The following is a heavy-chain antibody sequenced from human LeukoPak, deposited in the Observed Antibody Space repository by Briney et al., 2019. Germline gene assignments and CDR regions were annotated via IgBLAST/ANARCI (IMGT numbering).Heavy chain of an antibody. Sequence: GGSLRLSCAASGFTFSSYEMNWVRQAPGKGLGWGLYISSSGSTIYYADSVKGRSTNTRDNAKNSLYLQMNSLRAEDTAVYYCARDLGGAFDYWGQGTLVTVSS. CDR2: ISSSGSTI. CDR3: ARDLGGAFDY. J-gene: IGHJ4*02. CDR1: GFTFSSYE. V-gene: IGHV3-48*03. D-gene: IGHD3-16*01.